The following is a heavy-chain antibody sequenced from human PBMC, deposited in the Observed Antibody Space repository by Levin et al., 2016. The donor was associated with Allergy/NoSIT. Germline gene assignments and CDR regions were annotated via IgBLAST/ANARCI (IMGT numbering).Heavy chain of an antibody. J-gene: IGHJ4*02. D-gene: IGHD4-23*01. CDR1: GFTFSSYA. CDR2: ITSSSSYM. CDR3: AKNAGGNAWLVVQ. Sequence: GESLKISCAASGFTFSSYAMNWVRQLPGKGLEWISSITSSSSYMDYADSVEGRFTISRDNAKNTLYLQMNSLRVEDTALYFCAKNAGGNAWLVVQWGQGTLVTVSS. V-gene: IGHV3-21*06.